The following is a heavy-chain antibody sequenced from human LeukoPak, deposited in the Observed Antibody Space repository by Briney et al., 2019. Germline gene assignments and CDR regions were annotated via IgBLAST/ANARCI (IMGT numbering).Heavy chain of an antibody. Sequence: GGSLRLSCAASGFTFSSYGMHWVRQAPGKGLEWVAVISYDGSNKYYADSVKGRFTISRDNSKNTLYLQMNSLRAEDTAVYYCAKVSLYGYGPYRSPYYYYGMDVWAKGPRSPSP. CDR1: GFTFSSYG. D-gene: IGHD5-18*01. V-gene: IGHV3-30*18. CDR2: ISYDGSNK. J-gene: IGHJ6*02. CDR3: AKVSLYGYGPYRSPYYYYGMDV.